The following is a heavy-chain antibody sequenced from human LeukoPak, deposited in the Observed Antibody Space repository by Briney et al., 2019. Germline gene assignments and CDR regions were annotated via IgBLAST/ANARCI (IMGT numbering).Heavy chain of an antibody. D-gene: IGHD5-12*01. Sequence: ASVKVSCKASGATFSRYAISWVRQAPGQGLEWMGGIIPIFGTANYAQKFQGRVTITTDESTSTAYMELSSLRSEDTAVYYCAREHRAEVVPVATSREVDIVATDDLAWVQGTLVTVSS. CDR1: GATFSRYA. CDR2: IIPIFGTA. J-gene: IGHJ4*02. V-gene: IGHV1-69*05. CDR3: AREHRAEVVPVATSREVDIVATDDLA.